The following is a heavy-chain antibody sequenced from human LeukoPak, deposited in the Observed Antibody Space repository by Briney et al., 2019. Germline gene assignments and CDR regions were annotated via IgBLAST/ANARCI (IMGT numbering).Heavy chain of an antibody. Sequence: GGSLRLSCVASGFAFSTSWMNWVRQAPGEGLEWVANIGRGGSHVNYADSVEGRFSISRDNARNSLFLQLNNLRAEDTAVYYCASSYLKHWGQGTLVTVSS. CDR2: IGRGGSHV. V-gene: IGHV3-7*01. CDR1: GFAFSTSW. CDR3: ASSYLKH. J-gene: IGHJ1*01.